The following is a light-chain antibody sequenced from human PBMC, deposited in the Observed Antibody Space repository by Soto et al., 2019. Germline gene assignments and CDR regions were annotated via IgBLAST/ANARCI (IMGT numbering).Light chain of an antibody. V-gene: IGLV2-14*01. CDR3: CSYTTTSTYV. J-gene: IGLJ1*01. CDR2: DIT. CDR1: SSDVGGYNY. Sequence: QSALTQPASVSGSPGQSITISCTGTSSDVGGYNYVSWYQQYPGKAPKLMVYDITNRPSGISNRFSASKSGNTASLTISGLQAEDEADYYCCSYTTTSTYVFGTGTKLTVL.